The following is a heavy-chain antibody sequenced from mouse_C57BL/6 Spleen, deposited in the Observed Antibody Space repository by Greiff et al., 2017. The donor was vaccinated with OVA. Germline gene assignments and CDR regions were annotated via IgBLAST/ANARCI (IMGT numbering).Heavy chain of an antibody. CDR1: GYTFTSYW. Sequence: VQLQQSGAELVKPGASVKLSCKASGYTFTSYWMQWVKQRPGQGLEWIGEIDPSDSYTNYNQKFKGKATLTVDTSSSTAYMQLSSLTSEDSAVYYCARKGDYYGSSLYAMDYWGQGTSVTVSS. V-gene: IGHV1-50*01. J-gene: IGHJ4*01. D-gene: IGHD1-1*01. CDR3: ARKGDYYGSSLYAMDY. CDR2: IDPSDSYT.